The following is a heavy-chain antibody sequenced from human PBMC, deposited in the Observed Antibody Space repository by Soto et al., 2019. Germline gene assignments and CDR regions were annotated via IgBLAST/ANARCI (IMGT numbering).Heavy chain of an antibody. V-gene: IGHV4-31*03. CDR1: GGSISSGGYY. CDR2: IYYSGST. D-gene: IGHD3-10*01. J-gene: IGHJ5*01. CDR3: ARWSSGWFGIDS. Sequence: SETLSLTCTVSGGSISSGGYYWSWIRQHPGKGLEWIGYIYYSGSTYYNPSLKSRVTISVDTSKNQFSLKLSSVTAADTAVYYCARWSSGWFGIDSWGHGTLVTVSS.